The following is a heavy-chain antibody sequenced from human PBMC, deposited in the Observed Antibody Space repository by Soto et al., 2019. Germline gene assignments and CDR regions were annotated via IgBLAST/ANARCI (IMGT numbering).Heavy chain of an antibody. CDR3: ENDYEIATIVVVDYFDY. CDR2: ISYDGSNK. D-gene: IGHD2-21*01. CDR1: GFTFSSYG. Sequence: QVQLVESGGGVVQPGRSLRLSCAASGFTFSSYGMHWVRQAPGKGLEWVAVISYDGSNKYYADSVKGRFTISRDNSKNTLYLQMHSLRDEDTAVSYCENDYEIATIVVVDYFDYLGQGTLVTVSS. J-gene: IGHJ4*02. V-gene: IGHV3-30*18.